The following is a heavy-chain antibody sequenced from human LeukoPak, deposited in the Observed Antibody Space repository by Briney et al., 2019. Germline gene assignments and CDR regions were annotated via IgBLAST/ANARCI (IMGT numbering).Heavy chain of an antibody. CDR1: GFTFNTYS. CDR2: ISSSSSYM. CDR3: AKDGHWTFDY. V-gene: IGHV3-21*01. Sequence: PGGSLRLSCAASGFTFNTYSMNWVRQAPGKGLEWVSSISSSSSYMSHADAVKGRFTISRDNAKNSLYLQMNSLRPEDTAVYYCAKDGHWTFDYWGQGTLVTVSS. D-gene: IGHD1-1*01. J-gene: IGHJ4*02.